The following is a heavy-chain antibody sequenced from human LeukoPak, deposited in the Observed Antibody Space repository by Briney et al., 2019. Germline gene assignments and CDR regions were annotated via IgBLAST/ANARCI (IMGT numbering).Heavy chain of an antibody. J-gene: IGHJ4*02. CDR1: GFTYSSAW. CDR3: ANIFGGNSHRSDY. V-gene: IGHV3-15*01. Sequence: PGGSLRLSCAASGFTYSSAWMSWVRQAPGQGLEWLGRIKTKTDGGTTDYAAPVKGRFTISRDDSKDTLYLQMNSLKSDDTAVYYCANIFGGNSHRSDYWGQGTLVTVSS. D-gene: IGHD4-23*01. CDR2: IKTKTDGGTT.